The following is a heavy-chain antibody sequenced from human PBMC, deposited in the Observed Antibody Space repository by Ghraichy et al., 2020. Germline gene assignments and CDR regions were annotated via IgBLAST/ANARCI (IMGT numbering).Heavy chain of an antibody. Sequence: SQTLSLTCTVSGGSISSYYWSWIRQPPGKGMEWIGYIYYSGRTNYNPSLKSRVTISVDTSKNQFSLKLSSVHAADTAVYYCARETPGIAVAGTEVGWFDPWGQGTLVTVSS. D-gene: IGHD6-19*01. V-gene: IGHV4-59*01. CDR3: ARETPGIAVAGTEVGWFDP. CDR1: GGSISSYY. J-gene: IGHJ5*02. CDR2: IYYSGRT.